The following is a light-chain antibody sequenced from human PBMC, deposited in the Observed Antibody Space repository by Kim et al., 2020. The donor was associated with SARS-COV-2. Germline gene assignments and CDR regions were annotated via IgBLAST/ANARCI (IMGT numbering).Light chain of an antibody. J-gene: IGLJ2*01. CDR1: SSDVGGYNY. Sequence: QFALTQPPSASGSPGQSVTISCTGTSSDVGGYNYVSWYQQHPGKAPKLIISEVTKRPSGVPDRFSGSKSGNTASLTVSGLQAEDEADYYCSSYAGSNNVLFGGGTQLTVL. V-gene: IGLV2-8*01. CDR3: SSYAGSNNVL. CDR2: EVT.